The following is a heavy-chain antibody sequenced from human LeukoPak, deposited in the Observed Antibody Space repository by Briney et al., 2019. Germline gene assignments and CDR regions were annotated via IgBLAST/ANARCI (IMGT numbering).Heavy chain of an antibody. J-gene: IGHJ3*02. D-gene: IGHD1-26*01. Sequence: GESLKISCKGSGYSFPSYWIGWVRQMPGKGLEWMGRIDPSDSYTNYSPPFQGHVTISADKSISTAYLQWSSLKASDTAMYYCARRMVGATDAFDIWGQGTVVTVSS. CDR3: ARRMVGATDAFDI. CDR1: GYSFPSYW. CDR2: IDPSDSYT. V-gene: IGHV5-10-1*01.